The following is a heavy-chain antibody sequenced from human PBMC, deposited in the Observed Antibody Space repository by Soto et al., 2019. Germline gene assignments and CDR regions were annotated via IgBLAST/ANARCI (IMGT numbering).Heavy chain of an antibody. V-gene: IGHV4-61*08. J-gene: IGHJ4*02. CDR2: ISFTGDT. CDR3: SRCCHYYESMI. CDR1: GGSVSSGAYY. Sequence: QVQLQESGPGLVKPSETLSLTCTVFGGSVSSGAYYWTWIRQAPGKGLGWIGNISFTGDTTDNPPLRSRVATAVDTSKNQFSLRLRSATAADTALYYCSRCCHYYESMIWGQGTLVTVSP. D-gene: IGHD3-22*01.